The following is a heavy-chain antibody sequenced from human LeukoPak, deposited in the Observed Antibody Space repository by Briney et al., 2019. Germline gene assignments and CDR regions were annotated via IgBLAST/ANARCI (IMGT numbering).Heavy chain of an antibody. Sequence: SETLSLTCAVYGGSFSGYYWSWIRQPPGKGLEWIGEINHSGSSNYNPSLKSRVTISVDTSKNQFSLKLSSVTAADTAVYYCATEMATAIDYWGQGTLVTVSS. J-gene: IGHJ4*02. V-gene: IGHV4-34*01. CDR3: ATEMATAIDY. CDR1: GGSFSGYY. CDR2: INHSGSS. D-gene: IGHD5-24*01.